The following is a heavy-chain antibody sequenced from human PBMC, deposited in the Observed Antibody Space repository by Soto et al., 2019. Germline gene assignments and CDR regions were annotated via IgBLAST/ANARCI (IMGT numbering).Heavy chain of an antibody. J-gene: IGHJ6*02. Sequence: GGSLRLSCAASGFTFSSYAMHWVRQAPGKGLEWVAVISYDGSNKCYADSVKGRFTISRDNSKNTLYLQMNSLRAEDTAVYYCARDRNIVANTVTTFYYYYYYGMDVWGQGTTVTVYS. D-gene: IGHD4-17*01. CDR3: ARDRNIVANTVTTFYYYYYYGMDV. CDR1: GFTFSSYA. V-gene: IGHV3-30-3*01. CDR2: ISYDGSNK.